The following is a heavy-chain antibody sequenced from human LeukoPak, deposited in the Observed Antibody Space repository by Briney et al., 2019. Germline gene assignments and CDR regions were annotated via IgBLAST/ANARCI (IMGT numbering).Heavy chain of an antibody. Sequence: ASVKVSCKASGYTFTDYGVSWVRQAPGQGLEWMGWISGYNGNTNYAQNLQGRVTMTTDTSTRTAFMELRSLRPDDTAVYYCARDNEGSYTTYDYWGQGTLVTVSS. D-gene: IGHD2-2*02. CDR1: GYTFTDYG. CDR3: ARDNEGSYTTYDY. CDR2: ISGYNGNT. J-gene: IGHJ4*02. V-gene: IGHV1-18*01.